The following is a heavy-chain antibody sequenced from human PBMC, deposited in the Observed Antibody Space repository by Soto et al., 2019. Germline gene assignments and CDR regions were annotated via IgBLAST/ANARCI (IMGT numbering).Heavy chain of an antibody. CDR3: VHGPPTRQAYYGFWSGYYPAPYFDY. D-gene: IGHD3-3*01. J-gene: IGHJ4*02. CDR2: IYWNDDK. CDR1: GFSLSTSGVG. V-gene: IGHV2-5*01. Sequence: QITLKESGPPLVKPTQTLTLTCTFSGFSLSTSGVGVGWIRQPPGKALEWLALIYWNDDKRYSPSLQSRLTRPKDPSKNLVVLTMTHMDPVDTATYYGVHGPPTRQAYYGFWSGYYPAPYFDYWGQGTLVPVSS.